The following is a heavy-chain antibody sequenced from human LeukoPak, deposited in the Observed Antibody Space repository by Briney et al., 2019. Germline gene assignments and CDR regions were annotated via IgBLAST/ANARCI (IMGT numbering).Heavy chain of an antibody. V-gene: IGHV1-69*05. CDR1: GGTFSSYA. CDR3: ARSSGDGYNLYEEY. CDR2: IIPIFGTA. D-gene: IGHD5-24*01. J-gene: IGHJ4*02. Sequence: ASVKVSCKASGGTFSSYAISWVRRAPGQGLEWMGRIIPIFGTANYAQKFQDRVTITTDESTSTAYMELSSLRSEDTAVYYCARSSGDGYNLYEEYWGQGTLVTVSS.